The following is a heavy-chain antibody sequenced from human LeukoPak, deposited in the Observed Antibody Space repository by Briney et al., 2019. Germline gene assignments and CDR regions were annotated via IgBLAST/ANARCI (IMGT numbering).Heavy chain of an antibody. D-gene: IGHD2-2*03. J-gene: IGHJ6*03. V-gene: IGHV1-69*13. CDR1: GGTFSSYA. CDR3: ARTLDIVVVPAAKVQGYYYYMDV. Sequence: SVKVSCKASGGTFSSYAISWVRQAPGQGLEWMGGIIPIFGTANYAQKFQGRVTITADESTSTAYMELCSLRSEDTAVYYCARTLDIVVVPAAKVQGYYYYMDVWGKGTTVTVSS. CDR2: IIPIFGTA.